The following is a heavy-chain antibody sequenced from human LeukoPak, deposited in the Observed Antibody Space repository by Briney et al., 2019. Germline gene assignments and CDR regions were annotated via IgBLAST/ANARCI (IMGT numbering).Heavy chain of an antibody. CDR1: GGSISSYY. CDR3: AREGEVTGWFDP. D-gene: IGHD1-20*01. CDR2: IYTSGST. J-gene: IGHJ5*02. Sequence: SETLSLTCTVSGGSISSYYWSRIRQPAGKGLEWIGRIYTSGSTNYNPSLKSRVTMSVDTSKNQFSLKLSSVTAADTAVYYCAREGEVTGWFDPWGQGTLVTVSS. V-gene: IGHV4-4*07.